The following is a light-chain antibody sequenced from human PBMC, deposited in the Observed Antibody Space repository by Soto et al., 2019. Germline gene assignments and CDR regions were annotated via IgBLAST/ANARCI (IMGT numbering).Light chain of an antibody. CDR1: QSVLSSSNNKNY. J-gene: IGKJ1*01. V-gene: IGKV4-1*01. Sequence: DIVMTQSPDSLAVSLGERATINCRSSQSVLSSSNNKNYLAWYQQKPGQPPKLLIYWASTRESGVPGRFSGSGSGTDFTLTISSLQAEDVAVYYWQQYYIAGTFGQGTKVEIK. CDR2: WAS. CDR3: QQYYIAGT.